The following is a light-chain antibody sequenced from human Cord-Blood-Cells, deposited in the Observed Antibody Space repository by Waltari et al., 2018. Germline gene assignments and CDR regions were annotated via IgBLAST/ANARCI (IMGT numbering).Light chain of an antibody. V-gene: IGKV4-1*01. CDR2: WAS. CDR3: QQYYSTPPT. CDR1: QSVLYSSNNKNY. Sequence: DIVMTQSPDSLAVSLGERATINCKSSQSVLYSSNNKNYLAWYQQKPGPPPKLLIYWASTRESGVPDRFSGSGSGTDFTPTISSLQAEDVAVYYCQQYYSTPPTFGGGTKVEIK. J-gene: IGKJ4*01.